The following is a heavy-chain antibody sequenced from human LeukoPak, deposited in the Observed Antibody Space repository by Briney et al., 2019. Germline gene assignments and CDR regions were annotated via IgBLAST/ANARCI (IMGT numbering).Heavy chain of an antibody. CDR2: IIPIFGSA. V-gene: IGHV1-69*06. Sequence: SVKVSCKASGGIFSSYAINWVRQARGQGLEWMGRIIPIFGSANYAQKFQGRVTITADKSTRTAYMELSSLRSEDTALYYCAKGSRLREGGSYRFWGQGTLVTVSS. J-gene: IGHJ4*02. CDR3: AKGSRLREGGSYRF. D-gene: IGHD3-16*02. CDR1: GGIFSSYA.